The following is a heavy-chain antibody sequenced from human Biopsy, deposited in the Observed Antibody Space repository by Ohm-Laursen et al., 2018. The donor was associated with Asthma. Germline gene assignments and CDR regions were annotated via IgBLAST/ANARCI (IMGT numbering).Heavy chain of an antibody. CDR3: ARGPELDV. CDR2: TNERGVT. Sequence: GTLSLTCHVYPGSFSGFFWTWTRQSPGKGLEWIGETNERGVTNNNPSLKSRVIISIDTYWNRVSLKLTSVTAADTAVYYCARGPELDVWGQGTTVTVSS. V-gene: IGHV4-34*01. J-gene: IGHJ6*02. CDR1: PGSFSGFF.